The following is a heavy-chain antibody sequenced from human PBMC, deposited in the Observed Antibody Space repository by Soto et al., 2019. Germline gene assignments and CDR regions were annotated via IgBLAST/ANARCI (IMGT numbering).Heavy chain of an antibody. V-gene: IGHV1-3*01. CDR3: ARVAAAAPYYGMDV. J-gene: IGHJ6*02. CDR1: GYTSTSYA. CDR2: INAGNGNT. Sequence: ASVKVSCKASGYTSTSYAMHWVRQAPGQRLEWMGWINAGNGNTKYSQKFQGWVTMTRDTSISTAYMELSRLRSDDTAVYYCARVAAAAPYYGMDVWGQGTTVTVSS. D-gene: IGHD6-13*01.